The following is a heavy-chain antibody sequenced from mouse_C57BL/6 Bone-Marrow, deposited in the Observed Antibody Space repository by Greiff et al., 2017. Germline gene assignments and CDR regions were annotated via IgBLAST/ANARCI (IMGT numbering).Heavy chain of an antibody. Sequence: EVQLVESGGGLVQPGGSLKLSCAASGFTFSDYGMAWVRQAPRKGPEWVAFISNLAYSIYYADTVTGRFTISRENAKNTLYLERSSLRSEDTAMYYCARRGLKARDYGGQGPSVTVSS. CDR1: GFTFSDYG. CDR2: ISNLAYSI. D-gene: IGHD3-1*01. CDR3: ARRGLKARDY. J-gene: IGHJ4*01. V-gene: IGHV5-15*04.